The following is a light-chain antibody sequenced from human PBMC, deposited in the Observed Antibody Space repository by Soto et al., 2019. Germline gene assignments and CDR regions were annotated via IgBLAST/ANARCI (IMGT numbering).Light chain of an antibody. J-gene: IGKJ5*01. CDR1: EDIRNY. CDR3: QHLNIYPIT. V-gene: IGKV1-9*01. CDR2: AAF. Sequence: IQLTQSPSSLSASVGDRVTITCRVSEDIRNYLAWYQQKPGKAPKLLISAAFTLQSGVPSRFSGSGSGTDFTLTISSLQPEDFATYYCQHLNIYPITFGQGTRLEIK.